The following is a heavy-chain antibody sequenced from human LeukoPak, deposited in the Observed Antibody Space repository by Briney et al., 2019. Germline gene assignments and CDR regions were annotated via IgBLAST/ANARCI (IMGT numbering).Heavy chain of an antibody. J-gene: IGHJ4*02. V-gene: IGHV1-69*04. CDR1: GGTFSSYA. CDR3: ARPKEYYYGSGSYFH. CDR2: IIPILGIA. Sequence: SVKVSCTASGGTFSSYAISWVRQAPGQGLEWMGRIIPILGIANYAQKFQGRVTITADKSTSTAYMELSSLRSEDTAVYYCARPKEYYYGSGSYFHWGQGTLVTVSS. D-gene: IGHD3-10*01.